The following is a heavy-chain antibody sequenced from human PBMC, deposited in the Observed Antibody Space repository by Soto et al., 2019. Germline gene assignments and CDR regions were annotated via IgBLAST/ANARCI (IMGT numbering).Heavy chain of an antibody. CDR3: TREDY. Sequence: GGSMRLSCAASGFTFSSYAMHWVRQAPGKGLEWVAVISYDGSNKYYADSVKGRFTISRGNSKNTLYLQMNSLRAEDTAVYYCTREDYWGQGTRVTVSS. CDR2: ISYDGSNK. J-gene: IGHJ4*02. CDR1: GFTFSSYA. V-gene: IGHV3-30-3*01.